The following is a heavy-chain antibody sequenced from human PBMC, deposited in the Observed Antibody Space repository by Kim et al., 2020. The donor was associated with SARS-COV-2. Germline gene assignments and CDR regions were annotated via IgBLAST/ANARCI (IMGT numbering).Heavy chain of an antibody. CDR1: GGSISSSSYY. J-gene: IGHJ4*02. V-gene: IGHV4-39*01. CDR3: ARRQWLVYYLDY. Sequence: SETLSLTCTVSGGSISSSSYYWGWIRQPPGKGLEWIGSIYYSGSTYYNPSLKSRVTISVDTSKNQFSLKLSSVTAADTAVYYCARRQWLVYYLDYWGQGTLVTVSS. D-gene: IGHD6-19*01. CDR2: IYYSGST.